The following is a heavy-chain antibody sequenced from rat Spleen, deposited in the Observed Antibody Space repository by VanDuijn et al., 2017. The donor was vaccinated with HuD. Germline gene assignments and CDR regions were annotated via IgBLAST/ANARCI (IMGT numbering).Heavy chain of an antibody. J-gene: IGHJ2*01. CDR2: IWGDGST. Sequence: QVQLKESGPGLVQPSQTLSLTCTVSGFSLSSYGVIWVRQPPGKGLEWMGVIWGDGSTNYNSALKSRLSISRDTSKSQVYLKMNSLQTEDTAMYFCASSTRYYFDGYYPDYWGQGVMVTVSS. CDR1: GFSLSSYG. D-gene: IGHD1-12*03. CDR3: ASSTRYYFDGYYPDY. V-gene: IGHV2-13*01.